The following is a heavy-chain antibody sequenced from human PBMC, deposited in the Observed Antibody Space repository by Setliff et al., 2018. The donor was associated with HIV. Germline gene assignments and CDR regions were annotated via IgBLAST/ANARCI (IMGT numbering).Heavy chain of an antibody. CDR1: GFTFSSYS. CDR3: ARATAAWDDAFDI. V-gene: IGHV3-48*01. D-gene: IGHD6-13*01. CDR2: ISSSSSTI. Sequence: GGSLRLSCAASGFTFSSYSMNWVRQAPGRGLEWVSYISSSSSTIYYADSVKGRFTISRDNSKNTLYLQMNSLRAEDTAVYYCARATAAWDDAFDIWGQGTMVT. J-gene: IGHJ3*02.